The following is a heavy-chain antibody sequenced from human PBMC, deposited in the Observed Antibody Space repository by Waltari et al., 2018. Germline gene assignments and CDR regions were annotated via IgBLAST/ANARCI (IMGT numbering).Heavy chain of an antibody. CDR3: ARYYYGSGSTNSFQD. D-gene: IGHD3-10*01. CDR2: IYNTGST. V-gene: IGHV4-61*02. CDR1: GGSITTDNYY. Sequence: QVQLQESGPGLVKPSQTLSLTCTVSGGSITTDNYYWNWIRQPAEKGLEWIGRIYNTGSTTYNPSLKSRVTISVDTSKNQFSLNLKSVTAADTAVYYCARYYYGSGSTNSFQDWGQGTLVTVSS. J-gene: IGHJ4*02.